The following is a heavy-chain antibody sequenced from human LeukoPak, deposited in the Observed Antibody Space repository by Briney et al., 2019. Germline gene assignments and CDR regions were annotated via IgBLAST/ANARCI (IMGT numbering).Heavy chain of an antibody. D-gene: IGHD3-10*01. Sequence: AGGSLRLSCEASGFSLSGSWMHWVRQAPGKGLMWVSQGKYDGSTKSYAASVRGRFTISRDNAKNTLYLHMDSLRAEDTAVYYCARSDYFHNWGQGTMVVVSA. CDR1: GFSLSGSW. CDR3: ARSDYFHN. V-gene: IGHV3-74*01. J-gene: IGHJ3*01. CDR2: GKYDGSTK.